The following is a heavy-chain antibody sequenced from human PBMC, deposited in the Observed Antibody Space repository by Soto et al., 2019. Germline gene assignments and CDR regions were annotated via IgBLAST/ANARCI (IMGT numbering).Heavy chain of an antibody. CDR1: GGSISSGGYY. D-gene: IGHD3-22*01. CDR3: APYYYDSSGYWGGYFDY. Sequence: QVQLQESGPGLVKPSQTLSLTCTVSGGSISSGGYYWSWIRQHPGKGLEWIGYIYYSGSTYYNPSLKSRVTISVDTSKIQFSLKLSSVTAADTAVYYCAPYYYDSSGYWGGYFDYWGQGTLVTVSS. CDR2: IYYSGST. J-gene: IGHJ4*02. V-gene: IGHV4-31*03.